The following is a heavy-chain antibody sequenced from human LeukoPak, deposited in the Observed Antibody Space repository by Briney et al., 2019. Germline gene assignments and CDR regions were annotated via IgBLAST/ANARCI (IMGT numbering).Heavy chain of an antibody. V-gene: IGHV4-39*07. Sequence: SETLSLTCTVSGDSISRSSYYWDWIRQPPGEGLEWIGRIYYRGSTYYNPSLKSRVTISVDTSKNQFSLKLSSVTAADTAVYYCARVPVNIWENWFDPWGQGTLVTVSS. CDR1: GDSISRSSYY. D-gene: IGHD1-26*01. J-gene: IGHJ5*02. CDR2: IYYRGST. CDR3: ARVPVNIWENWFDP.